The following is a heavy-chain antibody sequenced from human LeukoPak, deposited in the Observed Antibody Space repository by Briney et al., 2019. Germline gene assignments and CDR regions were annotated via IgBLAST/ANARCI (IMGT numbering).Heavy chain of an antibody. D-gene: IGHD1-1*01. CDR3: ATLPRGTQPPDYFHH. CDR2: IYYTGRT. J-gene: IGHJ1*01. Sequence: PTETLSLTCTVSGGSMSSYYWSWIRQPPGKGMECIGSIYYTGRTHYNPSLKSRVTISIDTSKNQFSLKLSSVTAADTAVYYCATLPRGTQPPDYFHHWGQGTLVTVSS. V-gene: IGHV4-59*12. CDR1: GGSMSSYY.